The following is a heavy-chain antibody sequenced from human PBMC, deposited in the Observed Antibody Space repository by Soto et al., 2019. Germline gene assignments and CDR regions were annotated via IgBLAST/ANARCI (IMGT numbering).Heavy chain of an antibody. V-gene: IGHV3-30*18. CDR1: GFTFSSYG. D-gene: IGHD6-13*01. CDR3: AKRVDY. J-gene: IGHJ4*02. CDR2: ISYDGSNK. Sequence: QVQLVESGGGVVQPGRSVRLSCAASGFTFSSYGMHWVRQAPGKGLEWVAVISYDGSNKYYADSVKGRFTISRDNSKNTLYLQMNSLTAEDTAVYYCAKRVDYWGQGTLVTVSS.